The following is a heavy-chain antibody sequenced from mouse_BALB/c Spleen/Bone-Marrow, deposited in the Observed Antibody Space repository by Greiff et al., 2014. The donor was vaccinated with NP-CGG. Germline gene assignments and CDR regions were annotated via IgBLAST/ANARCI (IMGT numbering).Heavy chain of an antibody. CDR3: ARRVGCYYSIDY. D-gene: IGHD1-1*01. CDR1: GYTFTSYV. V-gene: IGHV1-14*01. J-gene: IGHJ4*01. Sequence: KMTCKASGYTFTSYVMRWWKRKPGQGLEWMGYNNPYNDGNKYDEKFKGKATLTSDTSCSPAFMDVSSLNSEAYAVYDCARRVGCYYSIDYWGQGTSLTVSA. CDR2: NNPYNDGN.